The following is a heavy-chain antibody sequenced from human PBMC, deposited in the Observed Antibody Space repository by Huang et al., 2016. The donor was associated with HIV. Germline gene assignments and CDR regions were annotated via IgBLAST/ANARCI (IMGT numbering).Heavy chain of an antibody. CDR3: ARERYYYDRSGYYTPVEYFHH. CDR2: ISGYNGKT. CDR1: GYTFTNYA. D-gene: IGHD3-22*01. J-gene: IGHJ1*01. Sequence: QVQLVQSGAEVKKPGASVKVSCKASGYTFTNYAINWVRQAPGQSLEWMGGISGYNGKTNYAHKGQGRVTMTKDTSTSTAYMELRSLISDDTAVYYCARERYYYDRSGYYTPVEYFHHWGQGTLVTVSS. V-gene: IGHV1-18*01.